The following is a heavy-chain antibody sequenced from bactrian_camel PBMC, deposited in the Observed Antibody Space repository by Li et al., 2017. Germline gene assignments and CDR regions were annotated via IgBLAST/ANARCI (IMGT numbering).Heavy chain of an antibody. D-gene: IGHD5*01. V-gene: IGHV3-2*01. J-gene: IGHJ4*01. CDR1: DMTYD. CDR2: ISYDGTTI. Sequence: VQLVESGGALVQPGGSLRLSCAATDMTYDMTWVRQAPGKGPEWVTSISYDGTTIFYGDSVKGRFTASRDNAKNILYLQLNALKTEDTAMYYCATDATGGTRGQGTQVTVS.